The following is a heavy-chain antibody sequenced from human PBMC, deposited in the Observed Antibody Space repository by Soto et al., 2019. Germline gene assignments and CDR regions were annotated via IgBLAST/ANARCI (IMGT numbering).Heavy chain of an antibody. CDR3: ARHLPIADSWNFFDS. CDR2: IFYTGNT. D-gene: IGHD1-1*01. CDR1: NGSISTTY. Sequence: SETLSLTCTVSNGSISTTYWGWIRHPPGKALEWNGSIFYTGNTDYNPSLQSRVTVSLDTSSNQSSLRLNSVTAADTAIYYCARHLPIADSWNFFDSWGQGVLVTVSS. V-gene: IGHV4-59*01. J-gene: IGHJ4*02.